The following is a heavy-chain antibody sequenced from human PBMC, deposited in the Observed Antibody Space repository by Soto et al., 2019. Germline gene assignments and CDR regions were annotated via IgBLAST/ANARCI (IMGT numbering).Heavy chain of an antibody. Sequence: QVQLVESGGGVVQPGRSLRLSCAASGFTFSSYGMYWVRQAPGKGLEWVAVIWYDGSNKYYADSVKGRFTISRDNSKNTLYLQMSRLRAEDTAVYYCARDGWGILGVTGDDYWGQGTLVTVSS. CDR1: GFTFSSYG. CDR2: IWYDGSNK. V-gene: IGHV3-33*01. J-gene: IGHJ4*02. CDR3: ARDGWGILGVTGDDY. D-gene: IGHD1-26*01.